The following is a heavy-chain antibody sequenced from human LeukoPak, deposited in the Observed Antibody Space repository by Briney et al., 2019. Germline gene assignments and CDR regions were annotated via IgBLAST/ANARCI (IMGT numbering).Heavy chain of an antibody. Sequence: SETLSLTCTVSGGTISSYYWSWIRQPPGKGLEWIGYIYYSGSTNYNPSLKSRVTISVDTSKNQFSLKLSSVTAADTAVYYCARSGVVPAATEYFQHWGQGTLVTVSS. CDR2: IYYSGST. D-gene: IGHD2-2*01. J-gene: IGHJ1*01. CDR3: ARSGVVPAATEYFQH. CDR1: GGTISSYY. V-gene: IGHV4-59*01.